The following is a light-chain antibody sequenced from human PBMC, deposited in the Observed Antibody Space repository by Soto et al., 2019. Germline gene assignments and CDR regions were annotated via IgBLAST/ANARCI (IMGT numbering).Light chain of an antibody. CDR2: AAS. V-gene: IGKV1-6*01. Sequence: AIQKTQSAAALSASIGDRVTITCRASQGIRNDLGWYQQKPGKAPKLLIYAASSLQSGVPSRFSGSGSGTDFTLTISSLQPEDFASYYCLQDFNYPRTFGQGTKVDIK. CDR1: QGIRND. J-gene: IGKJ1*01. CDR3: LQDFNYPRT.